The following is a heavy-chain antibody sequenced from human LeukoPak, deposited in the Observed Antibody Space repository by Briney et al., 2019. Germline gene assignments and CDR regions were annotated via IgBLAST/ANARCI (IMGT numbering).Heavy chain of an antibody. CDR1: GYSINRDYH. V-gene: IGHV4-38-2*02. J-gene: IGHJ4*02. CDR3: ARANYYGSGTTDY. Sequence: SETLSLTCIVSGYSINRDYHWAWIRQPPGKGLEWIGSIYYSGSTNYNSSLKSRVTISVDTSKNQFSLKLSSVTAADTAVYYCARANYYGSGTTDYWGQGTLVTVSS. CDR2: IYYSGST. D-gene: IGHD3-10*01.